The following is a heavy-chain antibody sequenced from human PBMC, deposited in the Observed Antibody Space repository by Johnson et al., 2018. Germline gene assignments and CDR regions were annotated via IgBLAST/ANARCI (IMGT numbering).Heavy chain of an antibody. V-gene: IGHV3-66*02. Sequence: EVQLVESGGGVVQPGDSLRLSCPASGFAISSNYMTWVRQAPGTGLVWVSVIYTGGRTYYADSVKGRFTIPRDNSKNTLYLQMNSLRAEDTAVYYCANVPNSSGYYTGDAFDIWGQGTMVTVSA. CDR3: ANVPNSSGYYTGDAFDI. D-gene: IGHD3-22*01. CDR1: GFAISSNY. J-gene: IGHJ3*02. CDR2: IYTGGRT.